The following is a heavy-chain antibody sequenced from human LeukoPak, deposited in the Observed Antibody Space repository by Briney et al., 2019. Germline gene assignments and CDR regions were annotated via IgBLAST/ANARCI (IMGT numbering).Heavy chain of an antibody. D-gene: IGHD3-16*01. V-gene: IGHV3-7*01. CDR3: ARGRGWVDH. CDR1: GFTFTAYA. Sequence: GGSLKLSCAASGFTFTAYAMSWFRQTPEKGLEWVANIHDDGIVTHYVDSVKGRFTISRDNARNSVNLQLNSLRVEDTALYYCARGRGWVDHWGQGTLVTVSS. CDR2: IHDDGIVT. J-gene: IGHJ4*02.